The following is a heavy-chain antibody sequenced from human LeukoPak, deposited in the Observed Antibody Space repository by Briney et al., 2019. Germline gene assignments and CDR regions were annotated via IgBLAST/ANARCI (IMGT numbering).Heavy chain of an antibody. CDR2: IYSGGST. J-gene: IGHJ5*02. CDR3: ARGPPFDP. CDR1: GFTFSSYG. Sequence: GGSLRLSCAASGFTFSSYGMHWVRQAPGKGLEWVSVIYSGGSTYYADSVKGRFTISRDSSKNTVYLQMNSLRDEDTAVYYCARGPPFDPWGQGTLVTVSS. V-gene: IGHV3-NL1*01.